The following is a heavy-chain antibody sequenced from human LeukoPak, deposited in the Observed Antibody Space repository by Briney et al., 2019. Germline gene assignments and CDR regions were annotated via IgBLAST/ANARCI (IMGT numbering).Heavy chain of an antibody. CDR3: ARDHVVASGAVAY. Sequence: PGGSLRLSCAASGFSVSDNYMSWFRQAPGKGLEWLSVIDSGGSAIYAHSVRGRFTISRDSSKNTLHLQMDSLTIEDSALHYCARDHVVASGAVAYWGQGTLVTVSS. CDR1: GFSVSDNY. CDR2: IDSGGSA. J-gene: IGHJ4*02. D-gene: IGHD2-15*01. V-gene: IGHV3-53*01.